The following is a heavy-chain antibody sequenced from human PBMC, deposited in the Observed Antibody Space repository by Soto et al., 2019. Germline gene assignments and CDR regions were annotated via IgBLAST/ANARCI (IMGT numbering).Heavy chain of an antibody. CDR2: ISSSGGSI. CDR3: ARDPGATAYYYYMDV. Sequence: GGSLRLSCVASGVTFSSYGMTWVRQAPGKGLEWVSSISSSGGSIYYADSVKGRFTISRDNAKNSLYLQMNSLRAEDTAVYYCARDPGATAYYYYMDVWGKGTTVTVSS. D-gene: IGHD2-21*02. CDR1: GVTFSSYG. V-gene: IGHV3-21*01. J-gene: IGHJ6*03.